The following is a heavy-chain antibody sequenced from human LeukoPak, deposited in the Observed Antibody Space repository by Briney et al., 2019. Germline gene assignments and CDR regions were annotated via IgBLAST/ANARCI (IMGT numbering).Heavy chain of an antibody. CDR1: GFTFSSYE. V-gene: IGHV3-48*03. CDR2: ISSSGSTI. D-gene: IGHD5-12*01. Sequence: GGSLRLSCAASGFTFSSYEMNWVRQAPGKGLKWVSYISSSGSTIYYADSVKGRFTISRDNAKNSLYLQMNSLRAEDTAVYYYARAGQWLLSYYYYGMDVWGQGTTVTVSS. CDR3: ARAGQWLLSYYYYGMDV. J-gene: IGHJ6*02.